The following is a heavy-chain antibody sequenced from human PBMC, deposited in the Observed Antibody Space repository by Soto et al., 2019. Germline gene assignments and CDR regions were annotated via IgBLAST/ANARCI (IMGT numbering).Heavy chain of an antibody. V-gene: IGHV3-11*01. J-gene: IGHJ5*02. CDR2: IGNRGTGI. Sequence: QVQLVESGGGLVKPGGSLRLSCAASGFTFGDYYMTWIRQAPGKGLEWVSFIGNRGTGIYYADSVKGRFTIFRDSAKNSLYLQMNSLRAEDTAMYYCARDLRAVGMASRFDPWGQGTLVTVSS. CDR1: GFTFGDYY. D-gene: IGHD6-13*01. CDR3: ARDLRAVGMASRFDP.